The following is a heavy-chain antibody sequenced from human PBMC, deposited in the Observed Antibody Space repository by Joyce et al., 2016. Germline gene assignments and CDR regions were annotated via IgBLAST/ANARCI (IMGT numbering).Heavy chain of an antibody. CDR1: GFSLNTNGVG. V-gene: IGHV2-5*05. Sequence: QITLKESGPTLVKPTQTLTLTCTFSGFSLNTNGVGVGWIRQPPGKALQLLALIYWDDDEHYDPSRKSRLTITKDTFKNQVVLRMTDMDPVDTGTYYCAYRRNYNGNWYTFDYWGQGTLVTVSS. CDR3: AYRRNYNGNWYTFDY. J-gene: IGHJ4*02. CDR2: IYWDDDE. D-gene: IGHD1-1*01.